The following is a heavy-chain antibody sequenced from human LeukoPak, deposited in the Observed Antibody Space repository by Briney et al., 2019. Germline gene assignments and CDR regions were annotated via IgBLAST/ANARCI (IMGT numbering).Heavy chain of an antibody. D-gene: IGHD5-24*01. J-gene: IGHJ3*02. CDR3: ARAGDGYNFRLDAFDI. Sequence: GGSLRLSCAASGFTLNNYYMTWVRQAPGKGLEWVSSISSSSNHIYYADSVKGRFTISRDNAENSLYLQMNSLGAEDTAVYYCARAGDGYNFRLDAFDIWGPGTMVTVS. CDR2: ISSSSNHI. CDR1: GFTLNNYY. V-gene: IGHV3-21*01.